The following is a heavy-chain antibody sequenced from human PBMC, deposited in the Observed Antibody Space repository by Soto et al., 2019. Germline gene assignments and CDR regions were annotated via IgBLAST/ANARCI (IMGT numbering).Heavy chain of an antibody. Sequence: QVQLVESGGGVVQPGRSLRLSCAASGFTLTTYGMHWVRQAPGKGLEWVAAMSYDGTKEYYADSVKGRFTISRDSSRNTLFLQLNSLSAEDTAVYYCAKEFGSTWIDHWGEGTLVTVSS. V-gene: IGHV3-30*18. CDR3: AKEFGSTWIDH. CDR2: MSYDGTKE. J-gene: IGHJ4*02. CDR1: GFTLTTYG. D-gene: IGHD6-13*01.